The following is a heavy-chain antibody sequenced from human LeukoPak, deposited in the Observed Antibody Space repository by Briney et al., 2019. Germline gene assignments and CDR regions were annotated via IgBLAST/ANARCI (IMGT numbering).Heavy chain of an antibody. V-gene: IGHV3-7*01. Sequence: GGSLRLSCAASGFSFSSYWMSWVRQAPGKGLEWVANIKQDGSEKYYVDSVKGRFTISRDSAKNSLYLQMNSLRAEDTAVHYCAREMRSYDSSGYYSFDYWGQGTLVTVSS. CDR2: IKQDGSEK. J-gene: IGHJ4*02. D-gene: IGHD3-22*01. CDR1: GFSFSSYW. CDR3: AREMRSYDSSGYYSFDY.